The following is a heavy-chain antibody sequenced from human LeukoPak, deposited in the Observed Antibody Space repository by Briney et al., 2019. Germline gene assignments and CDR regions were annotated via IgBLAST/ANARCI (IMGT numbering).Heavy chain of an antibody. CDR1: GFTFSSYA. J-gene: IGHJ4*02. CDR2: ISGSGGST. D-gene: IGHD3-9*01. V-gene: IGHV3-23*01. Sequence: GGSLRLSCAASGFTFSSYAMSWVRQAPGKGLEWVSAISGSGGSTYYADSVKGRLTISRDNSKNTLYLQMNSLRAEDTAVYYCAKDRDYDILTGSFDSWGQGTLVTVSS. CDR3: AKDRDYDILTGSFDS.